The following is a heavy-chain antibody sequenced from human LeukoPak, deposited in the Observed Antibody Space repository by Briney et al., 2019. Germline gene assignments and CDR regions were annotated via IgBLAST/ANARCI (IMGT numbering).Heavy chain of an antibody. CDR3: ARGPRGYSSSDDAFDI. CDR2: IYYSGST. J-gene: IGHJ3*02. CDR1: GGSISSGDYY. D-gene: IGHD6-13*01. V-gene: IGHV4-30-4*08. Sequence: PSETLSLTCTVSGGSISSGDYYWSWIRQPPGKGLERIGYIYYSGSTYYNPSLKSRVTISVDTSKNQFSLKLSSVTAADTAVYYCARGPRGYSSSDDAFDIWGQGTMVTVSS.